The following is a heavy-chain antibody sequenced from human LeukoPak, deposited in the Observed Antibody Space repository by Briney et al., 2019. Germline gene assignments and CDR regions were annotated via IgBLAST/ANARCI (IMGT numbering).Heavy chain of an antibody. CDR3: ARAAAETGAFRDNWFDP. V-gene: IGHV3-30*04. CDR1: GFTFSSYV. J-gene: IGHJ5*02. D-gene: IGHD6-19*01. Sequence: HPGGSLRLSCAASGFTFSSYVMHWVRQAPGKGLEWVAIISYDGSNEYYADSVKGRFTISRDNSKNTLYLQMNSLRAADTALYYCARAAAETGAFRDNWFDPWGQGTLVTVSS. CDR2: ISYDGSNE.